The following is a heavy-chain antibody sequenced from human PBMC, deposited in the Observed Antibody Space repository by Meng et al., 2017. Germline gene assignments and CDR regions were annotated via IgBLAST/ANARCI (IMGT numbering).Heavy chain of an antibody. CDR2: INHSGRT. D-gene: IGHD5-12*01. V-gene: IGHV4-34*01. J-gene: IGHJ5*02. Sequence: ALLYRWGAGLLKPSEPLSLTCAVYVGSFSGYYWSWIRQPPGKGLEWIGEINHSGRTTSHPSLKRRVTISVDPSKTQFSLKLSSVTAADTAVYYCARGRSIVATRVAWFDPWGQGTLVTVSS. CDR3: ARGRSIVATRVAWFDP. CDR1: VGSFSGYY.